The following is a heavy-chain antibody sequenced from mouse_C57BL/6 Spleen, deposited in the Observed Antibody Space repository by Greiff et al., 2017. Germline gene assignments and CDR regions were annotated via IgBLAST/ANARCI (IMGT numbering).Heavy chain of an antibody. CDR3: ARGITTGYFDV. V-gene: IGHV1-61*01. J-gene: IGHJ1*03. CDR2: IYPSDSET. CDR1: GYTFTSYW. D-gene: IGHD1-1*01. Sequence: QVQLKQPGAELVRPGSSVKLSCKASGYTFTSYWMDWVKQRPEQGLEWIGNIYPSDSETHYNQKFKDKATLTVDKSSSTAYMQLSSLTSEDSAVYYCARGITTGYFDVWGTGTTVTVSS.